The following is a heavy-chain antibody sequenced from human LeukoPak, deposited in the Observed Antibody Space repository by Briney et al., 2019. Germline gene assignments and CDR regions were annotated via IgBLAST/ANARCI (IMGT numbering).Heavy chain of an antibody. CDR2: IYSGSST. J-gene: IGHJ6*02. D-gene: IGHD3-10*01. CDR3: AKGMVRGVIRDYYYYGMDV. V-gene: IGHV3-66*01. Sequence: GGSLRLSCAASGFTVSSNYMSWVRQAPGKGLEWVSVIYSGSSTYYADSVKGRFNISRDISKNTVYLQMNSLRAEDTAVYYCAKGMVRGVIRDYYYYGMDVWGQGTTVTVSS. CDR1: GFTVSSNY.